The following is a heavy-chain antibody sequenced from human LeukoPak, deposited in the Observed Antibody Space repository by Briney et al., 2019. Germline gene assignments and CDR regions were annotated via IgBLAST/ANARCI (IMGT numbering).Heavy chain of an antibody. CDR2: ISGSGGST. D-gene: IGHD3-10*01. Sequence: PGRSLRLSCAASGFTFSSYAMSWVRQAPGKGLEWVSAISGSGGSTYYADSVKGRFTISRDSSKNTLYLQMNSLRAEDTAVYYCAKELMVRGVKPIDYWGQGTLVTVSS. J-gene: IGHJ4*02. V-gene: IGHV3-23*01. CDR3: AKELMVRGVKPIDY. CDR1: GFTFSSYA.